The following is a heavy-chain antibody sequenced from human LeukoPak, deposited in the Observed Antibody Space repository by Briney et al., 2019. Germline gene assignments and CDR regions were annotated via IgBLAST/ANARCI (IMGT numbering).Heavy chain of an antibody. V-gene: IGHV1-46*01. CDR2: INPSGGST. CDR3: ARFDTITGTTDS. CDR1: GYTFTSYY. Sequence: ASVKVSCKASGYTFTSYYMHWVRQAPGQGLEWMGIINPSGGSTSYAQKFQGRVTMTRDTSTSTVYMELSSLRSDDTAVYYCARFDTITGTTDSWGQGTLVTVSS. J-gene: IGHJ4*02. D-gene: IGHD1-7*01.